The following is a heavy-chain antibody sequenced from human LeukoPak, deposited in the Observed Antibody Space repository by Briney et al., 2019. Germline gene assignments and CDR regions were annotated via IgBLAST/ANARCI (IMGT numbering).Heavy chain of an antibody. Sequence: PSETLSLTCTVSGGSISSGGYYWSWIRQHPGKGLEWIGYIYYSGSTYYNPSLKSRVTISVDTSKNQFSLKLSSVTAADTAVYYCARGWNYDFWSGLPGGDAFDIWGQGTMVTVSS. CDR1: GGSISSGGYY. CDR2: IYYSGST. CDR3: ARGWNYDFWSGLPGGDAFDI. J-gene: IGHJ3*02. D-gene: IGHD3-3*01. V-gene: IGHV4-31*03.